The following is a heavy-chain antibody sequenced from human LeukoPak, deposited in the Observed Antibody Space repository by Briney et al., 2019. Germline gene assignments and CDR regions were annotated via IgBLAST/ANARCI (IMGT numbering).Heavy chain of an antibody. V-gene: IGHV1-8*01. Sequence: ASVKVSCKASGYTFTSYDINWVRQATGQGLEWMGWMNPNGGNTGYAQKFQGRVTMTRNTSISTAYMELSSLRSEDTAVYYCAREYYYDSSGYGYNYYYGMDVWGQGTTVTVSS. CDR3: AREYYYDSSGYGYNYYYGMDV. D-gene: IGHD3-22*01. CDR1: GYTFTSYD. J-gene: IGHJ6*02. CDR2: MNPNGGNT.